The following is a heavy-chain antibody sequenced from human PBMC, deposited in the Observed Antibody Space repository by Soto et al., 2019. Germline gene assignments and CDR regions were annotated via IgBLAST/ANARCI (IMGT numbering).Heavy chain of an antibody. CDR2: ITSTGSYI. J-gene: IGHJ4*02. V-gene: IGHV3-21*01. Sequence: GKGLEWLSSITSTGSYIYYADSVKGRFTISRDNAGSSLFLQMNSLRAEDTAMYFCARDPPYSSSWSDFGFRGQRTLV. D-gene: IGHD6-13*01. CDR3: ARDPPYSSSWSDFGF.